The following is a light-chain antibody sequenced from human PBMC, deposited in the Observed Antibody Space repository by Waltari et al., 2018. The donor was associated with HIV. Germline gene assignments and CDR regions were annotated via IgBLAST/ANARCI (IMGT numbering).Light chain of an antibody. CDR3: QAWDSSSAV. Sequence: SYESTQTPSVSASPGQTATISCSGAKSGARFAHWFHQKPGQSPVLVIFDDTKRPSGIPDRFSASISRNTSTLTVSGAQSMDEGDYFCQAWDSSSAVFGGGTKLTVL. CDR1: KSGARF. J-gene: IGLJ2*01. V-gene: IGLV3-1*01. CDR2: DDT.